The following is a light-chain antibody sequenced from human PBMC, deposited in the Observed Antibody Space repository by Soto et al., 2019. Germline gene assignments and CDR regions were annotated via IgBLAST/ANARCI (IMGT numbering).Light chain of an antibody. V-gene: IGLV2-14*01. CDR1: SSDLAIYNY. CDR2: QVT. Sequence: QSVLTQPASVSGSPGQSITISCTGTSSDLAIYNYVSWYQQQPGKAPKLMIYQVTNRPSGVSNRFSGSRSGNTASLTFSGLQAEDEADYYCSSYTDSSNYVFGTGTQLTVL. CDR3: SSYTDSSNYV. J-gene: IGLJ1*01.